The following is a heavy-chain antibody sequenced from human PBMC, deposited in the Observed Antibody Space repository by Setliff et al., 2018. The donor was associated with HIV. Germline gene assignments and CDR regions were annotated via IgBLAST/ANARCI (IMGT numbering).Heavy chain of an antibody. CDR3: ARESACSSTSCPKVLDY. D-gene: IGHD2-2*01. J-gene: IGHJ4*02. Sequence: ASVKVSCKTSGGTLSNYVITWVRQAPGQGLEWMGMIIPMYNIPAYAQKFQGRVTFTADESTNTGYMELSSLRSEDTAVYYCARESACSSTSCPKVLDYWGQGTLVTVSS. CDR2: IIPMYNIP. V-gene: IGHV1-69*13. CDR1: GGTLSNYV.